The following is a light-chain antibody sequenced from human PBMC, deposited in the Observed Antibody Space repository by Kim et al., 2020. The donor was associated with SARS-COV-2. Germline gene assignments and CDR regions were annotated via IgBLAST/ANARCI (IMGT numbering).Light chain of an antibody. CDR3: SSKTNSNTYV. CDR2: DVS. CDR1: SSDVGAYNF. J-gene: IGLJ1*01. V-gene: IGLV2-14*03. Sequence: QSVLTQPASVSGSPGQSITISCTGTSSDVGAYNFVSWYQQHPGKAPKLIIYDVSEWPSGVSSRFSGSKSGNTASLTIPGLQAEDEADYYCSSKTNSNTYVFGTGTKVTVL.